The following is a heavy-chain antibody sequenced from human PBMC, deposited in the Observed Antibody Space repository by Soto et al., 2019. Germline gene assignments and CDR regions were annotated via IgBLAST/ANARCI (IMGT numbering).Heavy chain of an antibody. V-gene: IGHV3-23*01. CDR3: KKASPERHHMDV. J-gene: IGHJ6*02. CDR2: ITETVGAT. Sequence: PGWSLRLSGAASGFTLSKFVMSWVRQPPGRGLEWVSTITETVGATSYTDSVKGRFTISRATSKNTLYLQTSSGSAEEKAPYYCKKASPERHHMDVWAQGTTVTVSS. CDR1: GFTLSKFV.